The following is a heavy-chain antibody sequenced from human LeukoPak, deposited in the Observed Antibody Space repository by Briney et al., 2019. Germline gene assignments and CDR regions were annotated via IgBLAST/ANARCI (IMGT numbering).Heavy chain of an antibody. Sequence: GGSLRLSCAASGFTFSSYSMNWVRQAPGKGLEWVSAISGSGGSTYYADSVKGRFTIPRDSSKNTLYLQMNSLRAEDTAVYYCAKDKATVTSFDYWGQGTLVTVSS. CDR3: AKDKATVTSFDY. D-gene: IGHD4-17*01. CDR1: GFTFSSYS. V-gene: IGHV3-23*01. CDR2: ISGSGGST. J-gene: IGHJ4*02.